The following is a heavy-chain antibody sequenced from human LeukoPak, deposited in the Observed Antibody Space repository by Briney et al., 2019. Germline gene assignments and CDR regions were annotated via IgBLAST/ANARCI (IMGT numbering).Heavy chain of an antibody. CDR1: GYTFSYYY. D-gene: IGHD6-13*01. CDR3: ARDRGVAAAGLFDP. Sequence: ASVKVSCKSSGYTFSYYYIHWVRQAPGQGLEWIGWINPNNGDTNYAQSFQGRVTLTRDTSSTTVYMELTRLTSDDTAVFYCARDRGVAAAGLFDPWGQGTLVTVSS. J-gene: IGHJ5*02. CDR2: INPNNGDT. V-gene: IGHV1-2*02.